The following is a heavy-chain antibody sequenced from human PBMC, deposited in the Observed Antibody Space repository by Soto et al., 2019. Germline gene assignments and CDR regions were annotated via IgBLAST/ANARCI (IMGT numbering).Heavy chain of an antibody. CDR2: ISAYNGNT. Sequence: ASVKVSCKASGYTFTSYGISWVRQAPGQGLEWMGWISAYNGNTNYAQKLQGRVTMTTDTSTSTAYMELRSLRSDDTAVYYCARDRSITMVRGVIIYYYYGMDVWGQGTTVT. CDR1: GYTFTSYG. D-gene: IGHD3-10*01. CDR3: ARDRSITMVRGVIIYYYYGMDV. V-gene: IGHV1-18*01. J-gene: IGHJ6*02.